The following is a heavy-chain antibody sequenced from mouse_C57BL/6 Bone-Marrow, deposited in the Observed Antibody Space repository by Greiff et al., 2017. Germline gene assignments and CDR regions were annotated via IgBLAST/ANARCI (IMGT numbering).Heavy chain of an antibody. CDR2: IHPNSGST. Sequence: QVQLQQPGAELVKPGASVKLSCKASGYTFTSYWMHWVKQRPGQGLEWIGMIHPNSGSTNYNEKFKSKATLTVDKSSSTAYMQLSSLTSEDSAVYYCADDGYPYWDFDVWGTGTTVTVSS. CDR1: GYTFTSYW. D-gene: IGHD2-3*01. CDR3: ADDGYPYWDFDV. V-gene: IGHV1-64*01. J-gene: IGHJ1*03.